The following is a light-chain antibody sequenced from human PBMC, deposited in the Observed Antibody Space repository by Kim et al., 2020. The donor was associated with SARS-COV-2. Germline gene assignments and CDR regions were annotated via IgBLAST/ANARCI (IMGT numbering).Light chain of an antibody. J-gene: IGKJ5*01. CDR2: GAN. V-gene: IGKV3-11*01. Sequence: EIVLTQSPATLSLFPGERATLSCRASQSVSNYLGWYQHQRGQAPRLLIYGANNRATGIPTRFSGSGSGKDFTLTITNIEPEDFTVYYCQQHYNWPITFGQGTRLEIK. CDR3: QQHYNWPIT. CDR1: QSVSNY.